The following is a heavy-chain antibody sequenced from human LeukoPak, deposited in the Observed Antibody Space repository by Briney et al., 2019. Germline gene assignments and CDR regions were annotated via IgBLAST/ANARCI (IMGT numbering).Heavy chain of an antibody. J-gene: IGHJ2*01. CDR3: ARDPYGGNSRWYFDP. D-gene: IGHD4-23*01. Sequence: PGGSLRLSCAASGFTFTSYSMNWVRQAPGKGLEWLSYIGSGSTTIYYADSVKGRFTISRDNAKNSLYLQMNSLRDEDTAVYYCARDPYGGNSRWYFDPWGRGTLVSVSS. CDR1: GFTFTSYS. CDR2: IGSGSTTI. V-gene: IGHV3-48*02.